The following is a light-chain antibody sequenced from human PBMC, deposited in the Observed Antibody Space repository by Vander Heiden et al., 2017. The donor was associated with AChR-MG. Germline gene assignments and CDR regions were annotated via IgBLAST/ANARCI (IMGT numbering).Light chain of an antibody. CDR3: QQYYTSPLT. Sequence: EIVLTPSPGTLSLSPGARATLSCRASQSVTSSYLAWYQQKPGQAPRLLIYGASTRATGIPDRFSGSGSGTDFTLTISRLEPEDFAVYYCQQYYTSPLTFGGGTKVEI. CDR1: QSVTSSY. J-gene: IGKJ4*01. V-gene: IGKV3-20*01. CDR2: GAS.